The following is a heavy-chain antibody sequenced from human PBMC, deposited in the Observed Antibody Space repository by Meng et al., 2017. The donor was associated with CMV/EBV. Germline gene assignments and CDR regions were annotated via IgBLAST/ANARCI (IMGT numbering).Heavy chain of an antibody. CDR2: ISYDGSNK. J-gene: IGHJ5*02. D-gene: IGHD3-10*01. V-gene: IGHV3-30-3*01. CDR1: GFTFSRYA. Sequence: GFTFSRYAMHWVRQAPGKGLEWVAVISYDGSNKYYAASVKGRFTISRDNSKNTLYLQMNSLRAEDTAVYYCARVFVRGVIKNNWFDPWGQGTLVTVSS. CDR3: ARVFVRGVIKNNWFDP.